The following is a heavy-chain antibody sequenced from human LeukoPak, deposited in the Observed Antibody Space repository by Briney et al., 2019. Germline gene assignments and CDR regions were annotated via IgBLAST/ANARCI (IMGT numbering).Heavy chain of an antibody. J-gene: IGHJ5*02. V-gene: IGHV3-21*04. CDR1: GFTFSSYS. CDR3: ARAHEQWLNWFDP. CDR2: ISSSSSHI. D-gene: IGHD6-19*01. Sequence: GGSLRLSCAASGFTFSSYSMNWFRQPPGKGLEWVSSISSSSSHIYYADLVKGRFTISRDNAKNSLYLQMNSLRAEDTAVYYCARAHEQWLNWFDPWGQGTLVTVSS.